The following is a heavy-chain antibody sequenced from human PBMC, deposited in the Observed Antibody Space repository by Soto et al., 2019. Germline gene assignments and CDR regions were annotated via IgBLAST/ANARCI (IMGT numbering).Heavy chain of an antibody. J-gene: IGHJ5*02. CDR3: ARHYRVLRFLEWLPGGFDH. CDR2: IDPSDSYT. Sequence: GESLKISCKGSGYSFTSYWISWVRQMPGKGLEWMGRIDPSDSYTNYSPSFQGHVTISADKSISTAYLQWSSLKASDTAMYYCARHYRVLRFLEWLPGGFDHWGQGTLVTVSS. V-gene: IGHV5-10-1*01. CDR1: GYSFTSYW. D-gene: IGHD3-3*01.